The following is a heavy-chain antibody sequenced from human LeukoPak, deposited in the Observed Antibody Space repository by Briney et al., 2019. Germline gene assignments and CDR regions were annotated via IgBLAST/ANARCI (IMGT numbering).Heavy chain of an antibody. CDR2: INPNSGGT. CDR1: GYTFTGYY. J-gene: IGHJ5*02. V-gene: IGHV1-2*06. CDR3: AASALYYDFWSGYYINWFDP. D-gene: IGHD3-3*01. Sequence: ASVKVSCKASGYTFTGYYMHWVLQAPGQGLEWMGRINPNSGGTNYAQKFQGRVTMTRDTSISTAYMELSRLRSDDTAVYYCAASALYYDFWSGYYINWFDPWGQGTLVTVSS.